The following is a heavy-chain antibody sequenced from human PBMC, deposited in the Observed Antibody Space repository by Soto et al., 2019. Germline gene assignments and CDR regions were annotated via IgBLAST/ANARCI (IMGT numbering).Heavy chain of an antibody. V-gene: IGHV1-69*01. CDR2: IIPIFGTA. CDR3: ARVPRRVGATLSRYYYYYGMDV. Sequence: QVQLVQSGAEVKKPGSSVKVSCKASGGTFSSYAISWVRQAPGQGLEWMGGIIPIFGTANYAQKFQGRVTITADESTSTAYIELSSLRSEDTAVYYCARVPRRVGATLSRYYYYYGMDVWGQGTTVTVSS. CDR1: GGTFSSYA. D-gene: IGHD1-26*01. J-gene: IGHJ6*02.